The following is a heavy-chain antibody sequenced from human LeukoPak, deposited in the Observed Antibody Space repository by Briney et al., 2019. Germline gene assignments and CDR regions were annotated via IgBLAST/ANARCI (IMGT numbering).Heavy chain of an antibody. CDR2: ISSSGSTI. D-gene: IGHD3-10*01. V-gene: IGHV3-48*03. J-gene: IGHJ6*03. CDR1: GFTFSSYE. Sequence: PGGSLRLSCAASGFTFSSYEMNWVRQAPGKGREWVSYISSSGSTIYYADSVKGRFTISRDNANNSLYLEMNSLRAEDTAVYYCARLPMVRGVVIDHMDVWGKGTTVTISS. CDR3: ARLPMVRGVVIDHMDV.